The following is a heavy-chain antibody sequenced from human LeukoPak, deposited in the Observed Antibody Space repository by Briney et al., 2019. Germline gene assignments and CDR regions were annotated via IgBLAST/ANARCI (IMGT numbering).Heavy chain of an antibody. CDR2: ISSSSSYI. J-gene: IGHJ4*02. Sequence: GGSLRLSCAASGFTFSSYSMNWLRQAPGKGLAWVSSISSSSSYIYYADSVKGRFTISRDNAKNSLYLQMNSLGAEDTAVYYCVGVVVVPAAAYYFDYWGQGTLVTVSS. CDR1: GFTFSSYS. CDR3: VGVVVVPAAAYYFDY. V-gene: IGHV3-21*01. D-gene: IGHD2-2*01.